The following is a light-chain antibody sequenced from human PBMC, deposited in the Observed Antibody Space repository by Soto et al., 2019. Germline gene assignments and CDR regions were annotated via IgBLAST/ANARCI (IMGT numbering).Light chain of an antibody. CDR2: EVS. CDR3: SSYTSSNTLYV. J-gene: IGLJ1*01. CDR1: SSDVGGYNY. Sequence: QSALTQPASVSGSPGQSITISCTGTSSDVGGYNYVSWYQQRPGKAPKLMIYEVSNRPSGVSSRFSGSKSGNTASLTISGLQAEDEADYYCSSYTSSNTLYVFGTGTKVTVL. V-gene: IGLV2-14*01.